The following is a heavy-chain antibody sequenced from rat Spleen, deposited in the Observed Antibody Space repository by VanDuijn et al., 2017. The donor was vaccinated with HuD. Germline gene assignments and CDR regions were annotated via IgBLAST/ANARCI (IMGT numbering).Heavy chain of an antibody. D-gene: IGHD1-12*02. Sequence: EVQLVESGGGLVQPGRSLKLSCVASGFTFNNYWMTWIRQAPGKGLEWVASITNARGTTYYPDSVKGRFTISRDNAKSTLYLQMNSLRSEDTATYYCTRERNYDGSYAYYYVMDAWGQGASVTVSS. CDR3: TRERNYDGSYAYYYVMDA. CDR2: ITNARGTT. V-gene: IGHV5-31*01. J-gene: IGHJ4*01. CDR1: GFTFNNYW.